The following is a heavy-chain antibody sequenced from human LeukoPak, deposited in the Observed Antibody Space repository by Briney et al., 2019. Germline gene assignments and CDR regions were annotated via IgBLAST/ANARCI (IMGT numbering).Heavy chain of an antibody. J-gene: IGHJ1*01. V-gene: IGHV3-30-3*01. CDR1: GFTFSSYA. CDR2: ISYDGSNK. D-gene: IGHD2-2*01. Sequence: PGRSLRLSCAASGFTFSSYAMHWVRQAPGKGLEWVAVISYDGSNKYYADPVKGRFTISRDNSKNTLYLQMNSLRAEDTAVYYCAREKGLCSSTSCYPQYFQHWGQGTLVTVSS. CDR3: AREKGLCSSTSCYPQYFQH.